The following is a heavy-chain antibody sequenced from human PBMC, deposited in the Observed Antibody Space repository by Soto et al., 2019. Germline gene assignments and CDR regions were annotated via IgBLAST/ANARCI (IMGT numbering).Heavy chain of an antibody. Sequence: SETLSLTCTVSGGSISSGGYYWSWIRQHPGKGLEWIGYIYYSGSTYYNPSLKSRVTISVDTSKNQFSLKLSSVTAADTAVYYCARVRSRDAFDIWGQGTMVTVSS. V-gene: IGHV4-31*03. CDR2: IYYSGST. J-gene: IGHJ3*02. CDR1: GGSISSGGYY. CDR3: ARVRSRDAFDI.